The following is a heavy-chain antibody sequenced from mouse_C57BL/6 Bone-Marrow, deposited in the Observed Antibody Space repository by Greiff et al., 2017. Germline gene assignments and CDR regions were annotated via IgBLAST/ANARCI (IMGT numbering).Heavy chain of an antibody. J-gene: IGHJ3*01. CDR2: IDPSDSYT. V-gene: IGHV1-50*01. CDR1: GYTFTSYW. D-gene: IGHD2-12*01. CDR3: ARLGPYDGFAY. Sequence: QVQLQQPGAELVKPGASVKLSCKASGYTFTSYWMQWVKPRPGQGLEWIGEIDPSDSYTNYNQKFKGKATLTVDTSSSTAYMQLSSLTSEDSAVYYCARLGPYDGFAYWGQGTLVTVSA.